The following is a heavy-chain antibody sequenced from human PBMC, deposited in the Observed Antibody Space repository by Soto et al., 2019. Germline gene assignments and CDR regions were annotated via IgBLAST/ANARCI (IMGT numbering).Heavy chain of an antibody. CDR3: TRDSQRLVQAYGVDV. D-gene: IGHD6-19*01. CDR1: GFTFGDYT. CDR2: IRSKAYGGTR. V-gene: IGHV3-49*04. J-gene: IGHJ6*02. Sequence: EVQLVEAGGGLVQPGRSRRLSCTASGFTFGDYTMSWVRQAPGKGLEWVGFIRSKAYGGTRRYAASVEGRFTISRDDSKSIVYLQMNSLKTEDSGVYYCTRDSQRLVQAYGVDVWGQGTTVTVSS.